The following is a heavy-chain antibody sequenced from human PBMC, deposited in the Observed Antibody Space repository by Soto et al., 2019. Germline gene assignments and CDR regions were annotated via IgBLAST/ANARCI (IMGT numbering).Heavy chain of an antibody. CDR1: GFTFRNHW. CDR2: IKEDGSEK. CDR3: ARGMLGSKGRFDP. D-gene: IGHD1-26*01. Sequence: EVQLVGYGGGLVQPGGSLRLSCAASGFTFRNHWMSWVRQAPGKGLEWVATIKEDGSEKRYVDSVKGRFTISRDNAKYSLYLEMDGLRAEDTALYFCARGMLGSKGRFDPWGQGTLVTVSS. V-gene: IGHV3-7*05. J-gene: IGHJ5*02.